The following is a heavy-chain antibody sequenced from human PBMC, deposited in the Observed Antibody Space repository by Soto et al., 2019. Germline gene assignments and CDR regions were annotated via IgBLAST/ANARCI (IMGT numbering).Heavy chain of an antibody. CDR1: AGTFSSNA. V-gene: IGHV1-69*04. Sequence: QVQLVQSGAEVKKPGSSVKVSCKASAGTFSSNAFNWVRRAPGQGLGWMGRIIPILGIGDYAQRFQGRVTITADKSTSTVYMELSSLRSEDTAVYYCARNPRAVAAMHMDVWGKGTMVTVSS. J-gene: IGHJ6*03. CDR3: ARNPRAVAAMHMDV. D-gene: IGHD6-19*01. CDR2: IIPILGIG.